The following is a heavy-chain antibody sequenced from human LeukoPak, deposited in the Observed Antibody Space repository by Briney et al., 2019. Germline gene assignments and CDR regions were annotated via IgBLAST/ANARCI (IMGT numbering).Heavy chain of an antibody. V-gene: IGHV3-21*01. Sequence: GGSLRLSCAASGFIFSSYGMHWVRQAPGKGLEWVSSISSSSSYIYYADSVKGRFTISRDNAKNSLYLQMNSLRAEDTAVYYCARDREQIAVAGPNWFDPWGQGTLVTVSS. D-gene: IGHD6-19*01. CDR2: ISSSSSYI. CDR1: GFIFSSYG. J-gene: IGHJ5*02. CDR3: ARDREQIAVAGPNWFDP.